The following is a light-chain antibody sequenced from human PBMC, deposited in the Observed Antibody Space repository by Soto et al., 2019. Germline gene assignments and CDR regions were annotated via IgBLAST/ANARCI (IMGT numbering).Light chain of an antibody. CDR2: WAS. CDR1: QSVLYSSNNKNY. CDR3: QQYYSSIT. V-gene: IGKV4-1*01. Sequence: DIVMTQSPDSLAVSLGERATINCKSSQSVLYSSNNKNYLAWFQQKPGQPPNLLIYWASTRESGVPDRFSASGSGTDFTLTISSLQAEDVAVYYCQQYYSSITFGQGTRLEIK. J-gene: IGKJ5*01.